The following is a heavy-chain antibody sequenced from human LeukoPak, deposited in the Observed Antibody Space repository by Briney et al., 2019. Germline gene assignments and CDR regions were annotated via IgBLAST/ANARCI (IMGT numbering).Heavy chain of an antibody. CDR3: ARGRWRAAAGTGVRAFDI. CDR2: INHSGST. D-gene: IGHD6-13*01. CDR1: GFIFSDYS. V-gene: IGHV4-34*01. Sequence: GSLRLSCAASGFIFSDYSMNWVRQPPGKGLEWIGEINHSGSTNYNPSLKSRVTISVDTSKNQFSLKLSSVTAADTAVYYCARGRWRAAAGTGVRAFDIWGQGTMVTVSS. J-gene: IGHJ3*02.